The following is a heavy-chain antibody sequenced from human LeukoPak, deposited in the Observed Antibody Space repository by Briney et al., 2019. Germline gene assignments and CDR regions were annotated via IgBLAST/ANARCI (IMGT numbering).Heavy chain of an antibody. J-gene: IGHJ3*02. D-gene: IGHD4-23*01. Sequence: PSETLSLTCAVYGGSFSGYYWSWIRQPPGKGLEWIGEINHSGSTNYNPSLKSRVTISVDTSKNQFSLKLSSVTAADTAVYYCATGGASVFLDAFDIWGQGTMVTVSS. CDR1: GGSFSGYY. CDR3: ATGGASVFLDAFDI. V-gene: IGHV4-34*01. CDR2: INHSGST.